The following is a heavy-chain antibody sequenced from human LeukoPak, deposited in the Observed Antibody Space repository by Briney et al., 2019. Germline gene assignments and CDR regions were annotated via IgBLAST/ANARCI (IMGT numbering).Heavy chain of an antibody. CDR2: IYHSGST. CDR3: ASTQNYDLHFDY. J-gene: IGHJ4*02. D-gene: IGHD3-3*01. CDR1: GFTFSSYE. V-gene: IGHV4-38-2*01. Sequence: GSLRLSCAASGFTFSSYEMNWVRQAPGKGLEWIGSIYHSGSTYYNPSLKSRVTISVDTSKNQFSLKLSSVTAADTAVYYCASTQNYDLHFDYWGQGTLVTVSS.